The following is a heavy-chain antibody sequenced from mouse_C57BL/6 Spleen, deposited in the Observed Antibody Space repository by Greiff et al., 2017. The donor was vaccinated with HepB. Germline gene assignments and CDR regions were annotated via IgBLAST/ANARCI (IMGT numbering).Heavy chain of an antibody. J-gene: IGHJ2*01. CDR1: GYTFTSYG. CDR2: IYPRSGNT. Sequence: VKVVESGAELARPGASVKLSCKASGYTFTSYGISWVKQRTGQGLEWIGEIYPRSGNTYYNEKSKGKATLTADKSSSTAYMELRSLTSEDSAVYFCARYGAQALDYWGQGTTLTVSS. V-gene: IGHV1-81*01. CDR3: ARYGAQALDY. D-gene: IGHD3-2*02.